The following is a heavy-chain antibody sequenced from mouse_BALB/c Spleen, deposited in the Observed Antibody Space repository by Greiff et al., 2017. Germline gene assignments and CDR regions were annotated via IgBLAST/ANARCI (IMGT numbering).Heavy chain of an antibody. J-gene: IGHJ4*01. CDR3: AKDYYGSSYGAMDY. V-gene: IGHV3-2*02. Sequence: EVQLQQSGPGLVKPSQSLSLTCTVTGYSITSDYAWNWIRQFPGNKLEWMGYISYSGSTSYNPSLKSRISITRDTSKNQFFLQLNSVTTEDTATYYCAKDYYGSSYGAMDYWGQGTSVTVSS. CDR2: ISYSGST. CDR1: GYSITSDYA. D-gene: IGHD1-1*01.